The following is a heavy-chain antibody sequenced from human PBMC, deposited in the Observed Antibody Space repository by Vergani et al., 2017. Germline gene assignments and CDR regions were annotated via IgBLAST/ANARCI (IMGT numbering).Heavy chain of an antibody. CDR2: IKRDGSET. CDR1: GFTFGVYY. V-gene: IGHV3-7*01. J-gene: IGHJ1*01. D-gene: IGHD2-15*01. CDR3: ARISGGSAPYLHY. Sequence: EVHLEESGGGLVQPGGSLRLSCAASGFTFGVYYMAWIRLAPGKGLDWVASIKRDGSETFYVDSVKGRFTISRDNAKTTLYLQMNSLRDEDRGVYYCARISGGSAPYLHYWGKGTLVTVAS.